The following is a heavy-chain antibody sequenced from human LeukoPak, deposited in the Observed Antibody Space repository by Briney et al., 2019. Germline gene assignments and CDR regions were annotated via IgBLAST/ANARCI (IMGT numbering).Heavy chain of an antibody. J-gene: IGHJ4*02. CDR1: GFTFSSYA. CDR2: ISSSGGST. D-gene: IGHD3-3*01. V-gene: IGHV3-23*01. CDR3: ATYDFRSGYSVGY. Sequence: ARSLRLSCAASGFTFSSYAMNWDRQAPGKGQEWVSHISSSGGSTYYADSVKGRFTISRDNSKNTLYLQMNSLRAEDTAVYYCATYDFRSGYSVGYWGQGTLVTVSS.